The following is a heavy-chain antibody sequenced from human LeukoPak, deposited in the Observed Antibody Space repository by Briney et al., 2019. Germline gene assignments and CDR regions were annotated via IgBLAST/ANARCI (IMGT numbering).Heavy chain of an antibody. V-gene: IGHV3-30*02. Sequence: GGSLRLSCAASGFTFTTYWMSWVRQAPGKGLEGVAFIQYDGSNKYYADSVKGRFTISRDNSKNTLYLQMNSLRAEDTAVYYCAKDHPCSIDYWGQGTLVTVSS. D-gene: IGHD2-8*01. CDR3: AKDHPCSIDY. CDR2: IQYDGSNK. CDR1: GFTFTTYW. J-gene: IGHJ4*02.